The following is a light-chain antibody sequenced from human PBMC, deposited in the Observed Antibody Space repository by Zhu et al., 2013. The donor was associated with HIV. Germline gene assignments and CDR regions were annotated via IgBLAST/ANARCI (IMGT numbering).Light chain of an antibody. Sequence: IQMTQSPSSLSASVGDRVTITCRASQSISSWLGWYQQKPGKAPKLLIYAASSLQSGVPSRFSGSGSGTDFTLTISSLQPEDFATYYCQQANSFPLTFGGGTKVEIK. J-gene: IGKJ4*01. CDR3: QQANSFPLT. V-gene: IGKV1-12*01. CDR2: AAS. CDR1: QSISSW.